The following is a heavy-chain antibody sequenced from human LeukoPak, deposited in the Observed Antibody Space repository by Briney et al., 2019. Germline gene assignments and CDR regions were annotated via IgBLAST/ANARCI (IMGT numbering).Heavy chain of an antibody. J-gene: IGHJ6*03. V-gene: IGHV4-61*02. Sequence: SETLSLTCTVSGGSISSGSYYWSWIRQPAGKGLEWIGRIYTSGSTHYNPSLKSRVTISVDTSKNQFSLKLSSVTAADTAVYYCARRGNWANYHHYYYMDVWGKGTTVTISS. CDR2: IYTSGST. CDR3: ARRGNWANYHHYYYMDV. D-gene: IGHD7-27*01. CDR1: GGSISSGSYY.